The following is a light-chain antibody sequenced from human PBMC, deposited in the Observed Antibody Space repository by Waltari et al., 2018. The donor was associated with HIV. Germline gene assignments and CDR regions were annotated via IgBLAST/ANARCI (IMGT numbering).Light chain of an antibody. Sequence: QSVLTQPPSASATPGQRVTIPCSGSNSNIGSNTVNWYQQLPGRAPKLLIPTNTERPSGVPDRFSGSKSGTSASLAISGLQAEDEADYYCAAWDDSLTGSVVFGGGTKVTVL. CDR1: NSNIGSNT. CDR2: TNT. J-gene: IGLJ2*01. CDR3: AAWDDSLTGSVV. V-gene: IGLV1-44*01.